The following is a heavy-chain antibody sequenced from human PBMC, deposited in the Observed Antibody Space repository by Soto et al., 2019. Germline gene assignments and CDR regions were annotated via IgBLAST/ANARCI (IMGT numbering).Heavy chain of an antibody. J-gene: IGHJ4*02. CDR2: MSYDGSNK. Sequence: GGSLRLSCAASGFIFSSYGMHWVRQAPGKGLEWVAVMSYDGSNKYYADSVKGRFTISRDNSKNTLFLQMNSLSTEDTAVYYCAKDNFYFGSGSYSPDYWGQGTLVTVSS. V-gene: IGHV3-30*18. D-gene: IGHD3-10*01. CDR1: GFIFSSYG. CDR3: AKDNFYFGSGSYSPDY.